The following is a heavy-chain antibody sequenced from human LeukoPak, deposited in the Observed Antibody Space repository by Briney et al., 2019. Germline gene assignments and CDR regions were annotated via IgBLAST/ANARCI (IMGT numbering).Heavy chain of an antibody. CDR2: IISDGDYI. CDR3: ARGHYDVLAASYKWTPDY. CDR1: GFTFNTFN. Sequence: GGSLRLSCAASGFTFNTFNMNWVRQAPGKGLEWVSSIISDGDYIYYADSVKGRFTTSRDNAKNSLSLQLNSLRVEDTAVYYCARGHYDVLAASYKWTPDYWGQGTLVTVSS. J-gene: IGHJ4*02. V-gene: IGHV3-21*01. D-gene: IGHD3-9*01.